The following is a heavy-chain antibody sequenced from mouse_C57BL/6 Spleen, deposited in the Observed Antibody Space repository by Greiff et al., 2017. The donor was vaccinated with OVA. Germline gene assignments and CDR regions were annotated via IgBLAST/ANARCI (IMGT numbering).Heavy chain of an antibody. CDR3: AIRAWFAY. Sequence: HFHLPHPVSELLKPVASLKVSCKSSGYTFTSYWMHWVNQRPFQGLEWIGRIHPSYSYTNYNQKFKGKATLTVDKSSSTAYMQLSSLTSEDSAVYYCAIRAWFAYWGQGTLVTVSA. CDR1: GYTFTSYW. V-gene: IGHV1-74*04. CDR2: IHPSYSYT. J-gene: IGHJ3*01.